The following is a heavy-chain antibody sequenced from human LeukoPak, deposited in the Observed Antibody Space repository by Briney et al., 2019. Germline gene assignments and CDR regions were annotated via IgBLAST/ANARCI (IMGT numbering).Heavy chain of an antibody. CDR3: ARGARGLSGYYFDF. Sequence: GGSLRLSCAASGFTFDDYGMSWVRQAPAKGLEWVSGINWNGGSTGYADSVKGRFTISRDNAKNSLYLQMNSLRAEDTAWYYCARGARGLSGYYFDFWGQGTLVTVSS. J-gene: IGHJ4*02. CDR1: GFTFDDYG. CDR2: INWNGGST. D-gene: IGHD3-10*01. V-gene: IGHV3-20*04.